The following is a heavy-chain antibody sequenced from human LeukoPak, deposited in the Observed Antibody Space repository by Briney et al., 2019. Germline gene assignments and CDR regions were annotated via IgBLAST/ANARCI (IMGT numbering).Heavy chain of an antibody. J-gene: IGHJ5*02. CDR1: GASISSSTDY. CDR2: IYYSGST. Sequence: KPSETLSLTCTVPGASISSSTDYWGWIRQPPGKGLEWIANIYYSGSTYYNPSLKSRVTISVDTSKNQFSLKLSSVTAADTAVYYCAGLIRPGWFDPWGQGTLVTVSS. V-gene: IGHV4-39*01. CDR3: AGLIRPGWFDP. D-gene: IGHD1-14*01.